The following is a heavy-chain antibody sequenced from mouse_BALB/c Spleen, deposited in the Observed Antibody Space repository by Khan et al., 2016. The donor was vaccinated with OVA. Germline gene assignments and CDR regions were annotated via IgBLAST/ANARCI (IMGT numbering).Heavy chain of an antibody. CDR1: GYTFINYW. D-gene: IGHD1-1*01. V-gene: IGHV1-7*01. CDR3: ARRGLRWDFDY. CDR2: INPSTAYT. Sequence: VQLQQSGAELAKPGASVKMSCKASGYTFINYWILWVKQRPGQGLEWIGYINPSTAYTEYNQNFKDKATLNADKSSRPAYMHLSSLTSEDSAVYYCARRGLRWDFDYWGQGTTLTVSS. J-gene: IGHJ2*01.